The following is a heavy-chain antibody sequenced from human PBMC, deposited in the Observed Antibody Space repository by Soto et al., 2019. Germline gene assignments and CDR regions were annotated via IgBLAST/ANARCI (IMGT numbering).Heavy chain of an antibody. CDR2: IIPIFGTA. Sequence: QVQLVQSGAEVKKPGSSVKVSCKASGGTFSSYAISWVRQAPGQGLEWMGGIIPIFGTANYAQKFQGRVRITADESPSTACMGLSSLRSEDTAVYYCARDPPDYSNYEVFDYGGQGTLVTVSS. CDR3: ARDPPDYSNYEVFDY. V-gene: IGHV1-69*12. CDR1: GGTFSSYA. D-gene: IGHD4-4*01. J-gene: IGHJ4*02.